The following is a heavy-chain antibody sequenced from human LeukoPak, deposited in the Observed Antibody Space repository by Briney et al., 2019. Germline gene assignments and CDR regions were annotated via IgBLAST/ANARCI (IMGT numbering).Heavy chain of an antibody. CDR3: ASHNTYCSGGSCYGY. CDR1: GGTFSIYA. V-gene: IGHV1-69*13. CDR2: IIPIFGTA. J-gene: IGHJ4*02. D-gene: IGHD2-15*01. Sequence: GASVTVSCKASGGTFSIYAISWVRQAPGQGLEGMGGIIPIFGTANYAQKFQGRVTITADESTSTAYMELSSLRSEDTAVYYCASHNTYCSGGSCYGYWGQGTLVTVSS.